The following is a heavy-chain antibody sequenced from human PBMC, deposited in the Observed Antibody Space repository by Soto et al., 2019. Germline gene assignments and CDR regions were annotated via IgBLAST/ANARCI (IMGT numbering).Heavy chain of an antibody. CDR2: IIPILGIA. Sequence: QVQLVQSGAEVKKPGSSVKVSCKASGGTFSSYTISWVRQAPGQGLEWMGRIIPILGIANYAQKFQGRVTITADKSTRTAYMELSSLRSEDTAVYYRARHDYGDYELDYWGQGTLVTVSS. V-gene: IGHV1-69*02. D-gene: IGHD4-17*01. J-gene: IGHJ4*02. CDR3: ARHDYGDYELDY. CDR1: GGTFSSYT.